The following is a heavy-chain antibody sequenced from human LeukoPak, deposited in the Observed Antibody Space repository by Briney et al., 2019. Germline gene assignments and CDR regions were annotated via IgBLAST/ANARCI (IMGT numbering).Heavy chain of an antibody. CDR3: ASYSGIYSAFEI. D-gene: IGHD1-26*01. CDR2: IFYNGGP. CDR1: GFTFSSYW. Sequence: PGGSLRLSCAASGFTFSSYWMSWVRQSPGRGLEWLGNIFYNGGPYYNPSFKSRVVISVDTSKNHFSLTLNAVTAADTAVYHCASYSGIYSAFEIWSQGTLVTVSS. J-gene: IGHJ3*02. V-gene: IGHV4-59*12.